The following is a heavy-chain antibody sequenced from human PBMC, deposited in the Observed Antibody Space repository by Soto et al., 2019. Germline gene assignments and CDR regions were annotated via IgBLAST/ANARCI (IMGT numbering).Heavy chain of an antibody. Sequence: QVQLVQSGAEVKKPGSSVKVSCKASGGTFSSYTISWVRQAPGQGLEWMGRIIHILGIANYEQKFQGRVTITADKSTSTAYMELSSLRSEDTAVYYCAREIAAAGMAYWYFDLWGRGTLVTVSS. CDR2: IIHILGIA. V-gene: IGHV1-69*08. CDR3: AREIAAAGMAYWYFDL. CDR1: GGTFSSYT. D-gene: IGHD6-13*01. J-gene: IGHJ2*01.